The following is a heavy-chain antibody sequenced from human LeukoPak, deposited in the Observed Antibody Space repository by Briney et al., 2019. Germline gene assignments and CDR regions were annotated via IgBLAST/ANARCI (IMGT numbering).Heavy chain of an antibody. Sequence: GGSLRLSWAASEFTFSNYAMAWVRQAPGEGLEWVSGISGNGGKIYYADSVKGRFTISRDNSKNTLYLQMNSLRGEDTAVYFCAKRDYYDSSGYAPLFDYWGQGTLVTVSP. D-gene: IGHD3-22*01. CDR1: EFTFSNYA. J-gene: IGHJ4*02. CDR3: AKRDYYDSSGYAPLFDY. CDR2: ISGNGGKI. V-gene: IGHV3-23*01.